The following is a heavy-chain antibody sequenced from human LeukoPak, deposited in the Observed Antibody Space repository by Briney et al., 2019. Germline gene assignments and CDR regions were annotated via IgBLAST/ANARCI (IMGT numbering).Heavy chain of an antibody. D-gene: IGHD6-19*01. CDR1: GGSISSYY. J-gene: IGHJ4*02. V-gene: IGHV4-59*08. CDR3: AGQPIAVAGQYYFDY. CDR2: IYYSGST. Sequence: SETLSLTCTVSGGSISSYYWSWIRQPPGKGLEWIGYIYYSGSTNYNPSLKSRVTISVDTSKNQFSLKLSSVTAADTAVYYCAGQPIAVAGQYYFDYWGQGTLVTVSS.